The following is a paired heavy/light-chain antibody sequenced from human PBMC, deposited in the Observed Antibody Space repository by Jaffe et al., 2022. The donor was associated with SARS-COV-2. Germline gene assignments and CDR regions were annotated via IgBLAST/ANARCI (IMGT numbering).Heavy chain of an antibody. Sequence: QVQLVESGGGVVQPGRSLRLSCAASGFTFGAFGMHWVRQAPGKGLEWVALISNDGGYQYYSDSVKGRFTISRDNSKNTLNLQMNSLRAEDTAVYYCAKDYNDLGLFHWGQGTLVTVSS. CDR1: GFTFGAFG. CDR2: ISNDGGYQ. CDR3: AKDYNDLGLFH. J-gene: IGHJ4*02. D-gene: IGHD3-16*01. V-gene: IGHV3-30*18.
Light chain of an antibody. J-gene: IGKJ3*01. CDR3: QKYNNGPCT. V-gene: IGKV1-27*01. CDR2: TAS. Sequence: DIQMTQSPSSLSASVGDRVTITCRASQGIRNNLAWYQQKPGKLPKLLIYTASTLQSGVPSRFSGSGSGTDFTLTISSLQPEDVATYYCQKYNNGPCTFGPGTKVDIK. CDR1: QGIRNN.